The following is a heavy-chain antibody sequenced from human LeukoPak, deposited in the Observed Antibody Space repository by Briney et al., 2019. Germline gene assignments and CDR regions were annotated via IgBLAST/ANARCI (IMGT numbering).Heavy chain of an antibody. J-gene: IGHJ5*02. CDR1: GYSFTSYW. Sequence: GESLQISCKGSGYSFTSYWIGWVRQMPGKGLEWIGIIYPGDSDTRYSPSFQGQVTISADKSISTAYLQWSSLKASDTAMYYCARYADSSFSTPNNWFDPWGQGALVTVSS. D-gene: IGHD6-6*01. V-gene: IGHV5-51*01. CDR2: IYPGDSDT. CDR3: ARYADSSFSTPNNWFDP.